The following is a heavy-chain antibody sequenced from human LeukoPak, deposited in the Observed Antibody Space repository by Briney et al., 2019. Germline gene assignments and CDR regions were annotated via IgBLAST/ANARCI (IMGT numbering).Heavy chain of an antibody. CDR3: ARASDYGDLRGRYYGMDV. D-gene: IGHD4-17*01. CDR1: GGTFSSYA. Sequence: ASVKVSCKASGGTFSSYAISWVRQAPGQGLEWMGRIIPILGIANYAQKFQGRVTITADKSTSTAYMELSSLRSEDTAVYYCARASDYGDLRGRYYGMDVWGQGTTVTVSS. J-gene: IGHJ6*02. V-gene: IGHV1-69*04. CDR2: IIPILGIA.